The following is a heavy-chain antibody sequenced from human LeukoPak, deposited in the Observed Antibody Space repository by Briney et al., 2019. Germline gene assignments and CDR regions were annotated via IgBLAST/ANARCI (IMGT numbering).Heavy chain of an antibody. D-gene: IGHD6-19*01. Sequence: GGSLRLSYSASGFTFTTYSMHWARQAPGKGLEYVSAISSNGLSTYYSDSVKGRFIISRDNSKNTLYLQMTSLRAEDTAVYYCVKGSGTGWYGYWGQGTLVTVSS. CDR2: ISSNGLST. J-gene: IGHJ4*02. V-gene: IGHV3-64D*06. CDR1: GFTFTTYS. CDR3: VKGSGTGWYGY.